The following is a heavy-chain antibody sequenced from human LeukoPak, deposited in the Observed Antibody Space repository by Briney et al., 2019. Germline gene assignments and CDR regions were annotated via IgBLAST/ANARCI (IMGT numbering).Heavy chain of an antibody. CDR2: ISGSVIST. CDR1: GFTFSTYA. CDR3: AKVRNWNWVPLFAS. D-gene: IGHD1-7*01. V-gene: IGHV3-23*01. J-gene: IGHJ4*02. Sequence: KPGGSLRLSCAASGFTFSTYATSWVRQAPGKGLEWVSAISGSVISTYYADSVKGRFTISRDNSKKTLYLQMNSLRAEDTAVYYCAKVRNWNWVPLFASWGQGAPVTVSS.